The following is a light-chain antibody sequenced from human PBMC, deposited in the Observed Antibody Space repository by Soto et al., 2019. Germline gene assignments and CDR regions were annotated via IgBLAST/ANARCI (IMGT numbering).Light chain of an antibody. J-gene: IGKJ1*01. Sequence: DVQMTQSPSAVSASVGDRVIITCRASQVVKNFLSWFQQKPGEVPKRLIYSASTLQDGVPSRFSGSGSGTEFTLAIGSLQPEDFATYYCLQHNSHPWTFGQGTKVEV. CDR1: QVVKNF. V-gene: IGKV1-17*03. CDR3: LQHNSHPWT. CDR2: SAS.